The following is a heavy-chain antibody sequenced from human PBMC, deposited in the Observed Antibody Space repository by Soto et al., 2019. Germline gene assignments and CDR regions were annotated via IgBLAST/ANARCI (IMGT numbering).Heavy chain of an antibody. D-gene: IGHD1-7*01. V-gene: IGHV1-69*06. Sequence: SVKVSCKASGGTFSSFAINWVRQAPGQGLEWMGGIIPIFGTANYAQKFQGRVTITADRSTSTAYMELTSLRSEDTAVYYCARRITGPTVRDNWFDPWGQGTLVTVSS. CDR3: ARRITGPTVRDNWFDP. J-gene: IGHJ5*02. CDR1: GGTFSSFA. CDR2: IIPIFGTA.